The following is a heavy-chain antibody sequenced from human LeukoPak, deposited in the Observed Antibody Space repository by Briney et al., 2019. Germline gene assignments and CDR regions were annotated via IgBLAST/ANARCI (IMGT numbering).Heavy chain of an antibody. CDR3: AKWGWRSVIVVVPAASPTAFDY. Sequence: GGSLRLSCAASGFTFSSYAMSWVRQAPGKGLEWVSAISGSGGSTYYADSVKGRFTISRDNSKNTLYLQMNSLRAEDTAVYYCAKWGWRSVIVVVPAASPTAFDYWGQGTLVTVSS. CDR2: ISGSGGST. CDR1: GFTFSSYA. D-gene: IGHD2-2*01. J-gene: IGHJ4*02. V-gene: IGHV3-23*01.